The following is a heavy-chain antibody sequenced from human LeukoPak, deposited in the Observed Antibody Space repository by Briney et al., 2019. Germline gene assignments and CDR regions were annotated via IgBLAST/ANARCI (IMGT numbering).Heavy chain of an antibody. J-gene: IGHJ6*03. Sequence: GGTLRLSCAASGFTFSSYGMSWVRQAPGKGLEWVSASSGSGGSTYYPDYVKGRFTISRDNSKNTMYLQMTRLRAEDTAVYYCSYLNMDVWGKGTTVTISS. CDR3: SYLNMDV. CDR2: SSGSGGST. V-gene: IGHV3-23*01. CDR1: GFTFSSYG.